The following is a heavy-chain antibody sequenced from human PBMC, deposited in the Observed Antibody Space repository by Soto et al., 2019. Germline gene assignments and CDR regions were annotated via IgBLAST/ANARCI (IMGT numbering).Heavy chain of an antibody. D-gene: IGHD3-3*01. Sequence: APVKGSCKGSCYTFTSYGISWGRQAPGKRLEGMGWISAYNGNTNYAQKLQGRVTMTTDTSTSTAYMELRSLRSDDTAVYYCARELPYYDFWSGYYTGSYYFDYWGQGTLVTVSS. CDR2: ISAYNGNT. CDR1: CYTFTSYG. CDR3: ARELPYYDFWSGYYTGSYYFDY. V-gene: IGHV1-18*01. J-gene: IGHJ4*02.